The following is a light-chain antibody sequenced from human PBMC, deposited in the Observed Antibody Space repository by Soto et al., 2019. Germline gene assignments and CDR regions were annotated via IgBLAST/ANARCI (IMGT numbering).Light chain of an antibody. J-gene: IGKJ1*01. CDR1: QSVSSN. CDR3: QQYNNWPPKT. Sequence: EIVMTQSPATLSVSPEERATLSCRASQSVSSNLAWYQQKPGQAPRLLIYGASNRATGIPARFSGSGSGTEFTLTISSLQSEDFAVYYCQQYNNWPPKTFGQGTKVEIK. V-gene: IGKV3-15*01. CDR2: GAS.